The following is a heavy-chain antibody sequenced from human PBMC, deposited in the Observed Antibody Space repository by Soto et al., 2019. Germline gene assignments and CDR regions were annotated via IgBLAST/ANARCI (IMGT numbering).Heavy chain of an antibody. D-gene: IGHD6-19*01. V-gene: IGHV1-18*03. CDR3: ARVLYSSGWMGLGWFDP. J-gene: IGHJ5*02. CDR1: GYTFTSYG. Sequence: GASVKVSCKASGYTFTSYGISWVRQAPGQGLEWMGWISAYNGNTNYAQKLQGRVTMTTDTSTSTAYMELRSLRSDDMAVYYCARVLYSSGWMGLGWFDPWGQGTLVTVSS. CDR2: ISAYNGNT.